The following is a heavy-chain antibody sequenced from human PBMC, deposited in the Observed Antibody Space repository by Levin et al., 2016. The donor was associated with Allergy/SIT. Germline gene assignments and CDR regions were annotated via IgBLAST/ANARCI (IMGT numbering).Heavy chain of an antibody. Sequence: GGSLRLSCAASGFTLSDSYMTWIRQAPGKGLEWVSYISPGSNVIQYVDSVKGRFTISRDNAKNSLYLQMNYLRAEDTAVYYCTRDPRVLDYWGQGTLVTVSS. V-gene: IGHV3-11*01. CDR2: ISPGSNVI. CDR3: TRDPRVLDY. J-gene: IGHJ4*02. CDR1: GFTLSDSY.